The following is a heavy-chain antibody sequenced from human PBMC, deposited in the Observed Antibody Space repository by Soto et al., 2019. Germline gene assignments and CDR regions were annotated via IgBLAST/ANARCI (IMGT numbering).Heavy chain of an antibody. CDR2: ISYAGSHK. V-gene: IGHV3-30-3*01. J-gene: IGHJ4*02. CDR3: ARDGGGCTGGSCYPTFPHIGYFDY. CDR1: GFTFGSYP. D-gene: IGHD2-15*01. Sequence: GGSLRLSCAASGFTFGSYPMHWVRQAPGKGLEWVAVISYAGSHKYYADSVKGRFTISRDNSKDTLYLQLNSLRPEDTAVYYCARDGGGCTGGSCYPTFPHIGYFDYWGQGTLVTVSS.